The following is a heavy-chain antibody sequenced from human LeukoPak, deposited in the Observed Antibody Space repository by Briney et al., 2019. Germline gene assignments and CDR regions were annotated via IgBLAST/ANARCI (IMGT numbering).Heavy chain of an antibody. CDR2: INPNSGGT. CDR1: GYTFTGYY. V-gene: IGHV1-2*06. D-gene: IGHD3-10*01. CDR3: ARDFQNYYGSGSYYPFDY. J-gene: IGHJ4*02. Sequence: GASVKVSCKASGYTFTGYYMHWVRQAPGQGLEWMGRINPNSGGTNYAQKFQGRVTMTRDTSISTAYMELSRLRSDDTAVYYCARDFQNYYGSGSYYPFDYWGQGTLVTVSS.